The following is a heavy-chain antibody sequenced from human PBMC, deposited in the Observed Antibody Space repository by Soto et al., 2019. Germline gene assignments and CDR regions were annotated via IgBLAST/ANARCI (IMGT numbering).Heavy chain of an antibody. J-gene: IGHJ4*02. V-gene: IGHV3-30-3*01. CDR1: GFTFSSYA. CDR2: ISYDGSNK. D-gene: IGHD5-18*01. CDR3: ARARGTAMADFDY. Sequence: QVQLVESGGGVVQPGRSLRLSCAASGFTFSSYAMHWVRQAPGKGLEWVAVISYDGSNKYYADSVKGRFTISRDNSKNTLYLQMNSLRAEDTAVYYCARARGTAMADFDYWGQGTLVIVSS.